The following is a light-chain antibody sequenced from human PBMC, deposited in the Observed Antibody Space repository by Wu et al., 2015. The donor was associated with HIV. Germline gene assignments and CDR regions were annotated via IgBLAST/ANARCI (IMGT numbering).Light chain of an antibody. Sequence: IVLTQSPDTLSLSPGETAILPCRASQIIPSSHLAWYQQKPGQAPRLLMYGASSKAPGIPDRFSGYMSAATDFSLAIFRLQPEDSGVYFCQHYGDSQFTFGRGTKVEI. J-gene: IGKJ3*01. V-gene: IGKV3-20*01. CDR2: GAS. CDR3: QHYGDSQFT. CDR1: QIIPSSH.